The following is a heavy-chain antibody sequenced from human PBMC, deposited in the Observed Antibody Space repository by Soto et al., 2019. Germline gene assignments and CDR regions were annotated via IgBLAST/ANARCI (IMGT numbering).Heavy chain of an antibody. CDR1: GFTFSSYE. V-gene: IGHV3-48*03. J-gene: IGHJ5*02. CDR3: ACREMATIAYWFDP. Sequence: GGSLRLSCAASGFTFSSYEMNWVLQAPGKGLEWVSYISSSGSTIYYADSVKGRFTISRDNAKNSLYLQMNSLRAEDTAVYYCACREMATIAYWFDPWGQGTLVTVSS. CDR2: ISSSGSTI. D-gene: IGHD5-12*01.